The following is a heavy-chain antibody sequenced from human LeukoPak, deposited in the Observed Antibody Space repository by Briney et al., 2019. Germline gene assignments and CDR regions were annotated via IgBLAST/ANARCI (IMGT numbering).Heavy chain of an antibody. D-gene: IGHD6-13*01. V-gene: IGHV3-23*01. J-gene: IGHJ6*02. CDR3: AKAASSSWPSYYYGMDV. CDR2: ITGSGGNT. Sequence: GGSLRLSCAASGFIFSSYSMSWVRQAPGKGLEWVSVITGSGGNTYYADSVKGRFTISKDNSKNTVYLQMSSLRVDDTAVYYCAKAASSSWPSYYYGMDVWGQGTTVTVPS. CDR1: GFIFSSYS.